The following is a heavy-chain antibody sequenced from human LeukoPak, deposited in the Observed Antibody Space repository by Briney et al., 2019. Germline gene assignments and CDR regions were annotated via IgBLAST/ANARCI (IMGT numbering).Heavy chain of an antibody. Sequence: ASVKVSCKASGYTFTTYYMHWVRQAPGQGLEWMGWINPNSGGTNYAQKFQGRVTMTRDTSISTAYMELSRLRSDDTAVYYCARVLVIASDFDYWGQGTLVTVSS. V-gene: IGHV1-2*02. J-gene: IGHJ4*02. CDR1: GYTFTTYY. D-gene: IGHD2-21*01. CDR3: ARVLVIASDFDY. CDR2: INPNSGGT.